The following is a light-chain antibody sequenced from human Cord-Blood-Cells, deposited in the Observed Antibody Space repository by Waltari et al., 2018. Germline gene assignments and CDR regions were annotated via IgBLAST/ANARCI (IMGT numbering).Light chain of an antibody. Sequence: EIVLTQSPATLSLSPGERATLSYRASQSVSSYLAWYQQTPGQAPRHLIYDASNRATGIPARLSGSGSGTDFTLTISSLEPEDFAVYYCQQRSNWLPITFGQGTRLEI. CDR1: QSVSSY. J-gene: IGKJ5*01. CDR3: QQRSNWLPIT. CDR2: DAS. V-gene: IGKV3-11*01.